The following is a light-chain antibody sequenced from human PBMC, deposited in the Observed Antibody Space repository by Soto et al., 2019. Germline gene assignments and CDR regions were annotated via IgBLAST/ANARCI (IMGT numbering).Light chain of an antibody. CDR3: QKYGSSPT. Sequence: EMVLTQSPGTLSLSPGERATLSCRASQSVSTSSLAWYQQKPGQAPRLLIYGASSRATGTATRFSGSGSGTDFTLTISRVEPEDFAVYYCQKYGSSPTFGQGTKVDIK. V-gene: IGKV3-20*01. CDR2: GAS. CDR1: QSVSTSS. J-gene: IGKJ1*01.